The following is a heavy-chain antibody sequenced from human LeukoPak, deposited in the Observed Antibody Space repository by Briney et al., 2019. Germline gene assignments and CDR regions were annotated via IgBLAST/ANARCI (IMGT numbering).Heavy chain of an antibody. CDR2: MNRNSGNT. Sequence: ASVKVSCKASGYTFTSYDINWVRQATGQGLEWMGWMNRNSGNTGYAQKFQGRVTITRNTSISTAYMELSSLRSEDTAVYYCARVSPNYYGSGSYWYYYYYYMDVWGKGTTVTISS. V-gene: IGHV1-8*03. J-gene: IGHJ6*03. D-gene: IGHD3-10*01. CDR3: ARVSPNYYGSGSYWYYYYYYMDV. CDR1: GYTFTSYD.